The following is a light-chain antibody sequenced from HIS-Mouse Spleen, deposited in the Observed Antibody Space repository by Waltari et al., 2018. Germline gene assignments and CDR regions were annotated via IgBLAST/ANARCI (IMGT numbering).Light chain of an antibody. CDR3: QQYDNLPLT. CDR1: QDISNY. V-gene: IGKV1-33*01. J-gene: IGKJ4*01. CDR2: DAS. Sequence: DIHITPSPSSLSASVGDRVTITCQASQDISNYLNWYQQKPGKAPKLLIYDASNLETGVPSRFSGSGSGTDFTFTISSLQAEDIATYYCQQYDNLPLTFGGGTKVEIK.